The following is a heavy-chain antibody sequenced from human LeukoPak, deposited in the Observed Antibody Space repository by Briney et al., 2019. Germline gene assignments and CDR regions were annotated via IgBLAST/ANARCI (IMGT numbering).Heavy chain of an antibody. CDR2: MNPNSGNT. J-gene: IGHJ4*02. CDR3: AREGLMVRAVEVFDY. Sequence: ASVKVSCKASGYTFTSYDINWVRQATGQGLEWMGWMNPNSGNTGYAQKLQGRVTMTTDTSTSTAYMELRSLRSDDTAVYYCAREGLMVRAVEVFDYWGQGTLVTDSS. CDR1: GYTFTSYD. V-gene: IGHV1-8*01. D-gene: IGHD3-10*01.